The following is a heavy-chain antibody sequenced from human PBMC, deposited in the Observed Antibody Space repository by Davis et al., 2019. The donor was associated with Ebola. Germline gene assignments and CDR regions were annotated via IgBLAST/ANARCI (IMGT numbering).Heavy chain of an antibody. Sequence: GESLKISCAASGFTFSSYSMNRVPPAPGKGPEGASYLRCSRNTIYSADSVKGRFTISRDNAKNSLYLQMNSLRDEDTAVYYCARDGDDFWSGSTPYGMDVWGQGTTVTVSS. D-gene: IGHD3-3*01. V-gene: IGHV3-48*02. CDR1: GFTFSSYS. CDR2: LRCSRNTI. J-gene: IGHJ6*02. CDR3: ARDGDDFWSGSTPYGMDV.